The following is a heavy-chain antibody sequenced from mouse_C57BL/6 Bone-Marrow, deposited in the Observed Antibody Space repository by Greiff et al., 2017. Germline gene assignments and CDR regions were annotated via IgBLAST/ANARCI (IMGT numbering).Heavy chain of an antibody. J-gene: IGHJ3*01. CDR2: IRLKSDNYAT. CDR3: TAVYYDPFAD. D-gene: IGHD2-4*01. Sequence: EVKLLESGGGLVQPGGSMKLSCVASGFTFSNYWMNWVRQSPEKGLEWVAQIRLKSDNYATHYAESVKGRFTISRDDSKSSVYLQMNNLRAEDTGIYYCTAVYYDPFADWGQGTLVTVSA. CDR1: GFTFSNYW. V-gene: IGHV6-3*01.